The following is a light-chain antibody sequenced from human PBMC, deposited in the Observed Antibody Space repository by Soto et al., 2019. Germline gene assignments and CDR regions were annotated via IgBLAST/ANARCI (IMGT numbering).Light chain of an antibody. CDR3: QQYNNWPPWT. CDR2: GAS. V-gene: IGKV3-15*01. CDR1: QSVGNY. J-gene: IGKJ1*01. Sequence: EIVMTQSPATLSVSPGERATLSCRASQSVGNYLAWYQQKPGQAPRLLIYGASTRATGIPARFSGSGSGTEFTLIIRSLQSEDFAVYYCQQYNNWPPWTFGQGTKVEIK.